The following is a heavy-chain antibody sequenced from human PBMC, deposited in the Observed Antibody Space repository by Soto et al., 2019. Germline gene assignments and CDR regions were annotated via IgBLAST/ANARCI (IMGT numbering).Heavy chain of an antibody. D-gene: IGHD4-17*01. V-gene: IGHV3-23*01. Sequence: EVQLLEAGGGLVQPGGSLRLSCAASGFTFSSYAMSWVRQAPGKGLEWVSAISGSGDSTYYADSVKGRFTISRDNSKNTQYLQMNSLRAEDTAVYYCAKRTVGWYFDLWGRGTLVTVSS. J-gene: IGHJ2*01. CDR3: AKRTVGWYFDL. CDR1: GFTFSSYA. CDR2: ISGSGDST.